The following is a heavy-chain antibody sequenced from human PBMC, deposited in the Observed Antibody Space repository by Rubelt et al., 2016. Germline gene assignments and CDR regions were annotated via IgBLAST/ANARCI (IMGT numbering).Heavy chain of an antibody. D-gene: IGHD3-22*01. V-gene: IGHV4-39*01. CDR3: ARHIRDGTSGYYYGH. Sequence: QLQLQESGPGLVKPSETLSLTCTVSGGSISSGSYSWGWIRQPPGEGLEWIGIIYYSGRTYYNPSLKSRVTISIDTSKTQFSRKLSWGTAAETAVYFCARHIRDGTSGYYYGHWGQGTLVTVSS. CDR1: GGSISSGSYS. J-gene: IGHJ4*02. CDR2: IYYSGRT.